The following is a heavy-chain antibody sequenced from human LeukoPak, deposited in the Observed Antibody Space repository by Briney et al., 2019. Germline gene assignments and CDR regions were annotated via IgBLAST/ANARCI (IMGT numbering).Heavy chain of an antibody. CDR1: GFTFSSYS. CDR3: ARATDYDILTGYYLAHYGMDV. V-gene: IGHV3-21*01. D-gene: IGHD3-9*01. CDR2: IISSSSYI. Sequence: GGSLRLSCAASGFTFSSYSMNWVRQAPGKGLEWVSSIISSSSYIYYADSVKGRFTISRDNAKNSLYLQMNSLRAEDTAVYYCARATDYDILTGYYLAHYGMDVWGQGTTVTVSS. J-gene: IGHJ6*02.